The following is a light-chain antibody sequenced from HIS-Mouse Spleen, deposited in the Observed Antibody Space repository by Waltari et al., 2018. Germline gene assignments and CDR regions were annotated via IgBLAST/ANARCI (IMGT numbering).Light chain of an antibody. CDR2: DDS. Sequence: SYVLTQPPSVSVAPGQTARLTCGGNNIGSKSVHWYQQKPGQAPVLVVYDDSHRPSGIPERFSGSNSGNTATLTISRVEAGDEADYYCQVWDSSSDRVFGTGTKVTVL. V-gene: IGLV3-21*02. CDR1: NIGSKS. CDR3: QVWDSSSDRV. J-gene: IGLJ1*01.